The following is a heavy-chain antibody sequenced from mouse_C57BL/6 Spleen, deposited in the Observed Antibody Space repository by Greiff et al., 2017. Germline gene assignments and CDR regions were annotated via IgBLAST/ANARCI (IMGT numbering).Heavy chain of an antibody. J-gene: IGHJ4*01. CDR1: GFTFSSYA. V-gene: IGHV5-9-1*02. D-gene: IGHD2-4*01. Sequence: EVQRVESGEGLVKPGGSLKLSCAASGFTFSSYAMSWVRQTPEKRLEWVAYISSGGDYIYYADTVKGRFTISRDNARNTLYLQMSSLKSEDTAMYYCTREDDYPYAMDYWGQGTSVTVSS. CDR3: TREDDYPYAMDY. CDR2: ISSGGDYI.